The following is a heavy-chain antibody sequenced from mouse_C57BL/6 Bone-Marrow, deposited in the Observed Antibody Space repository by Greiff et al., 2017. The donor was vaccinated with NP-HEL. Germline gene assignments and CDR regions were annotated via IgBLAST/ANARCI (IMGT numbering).Heavy chain of an antibody. D-gene: IGHD2-4*01. V-gene: IGHV7-3*01. J-gene: IGHJ1*03. CDR3: ATLYYDYPYLYFDV. CDR2: IRNKANGYTT. Sequence: EVNLVESGGGLVQPGGSLSLSCAASGFTFTDYYMSWVRQPPGKALEWLGFIRNKANGYTTEYSASVKGRFTISRDNSQRILYLQMHALRAEDSATYYCATLYYDYPYLYFDVWGTGTTVTVSS. CDR1: GFTFTDYY.